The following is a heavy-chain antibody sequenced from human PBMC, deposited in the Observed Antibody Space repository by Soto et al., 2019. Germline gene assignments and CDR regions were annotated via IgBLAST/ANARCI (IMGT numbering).Heavy chain of an antibody. CDR2: INHSGST. Sequence: SETLSLTCAVYGGSFSGYYWSWIRQPPGKGLEWIGEINHSGSTNYNPSLKSRVTISVDTSKNRFSLKLSSVTAADTAVYYCARVERATIWGSYRPYYFDYWGQGTLVTVSS. D-gene: IGHD3-16*02. V-gene: IGHV4-34*01. CDR1: GGSFSGYY. CDR3: ARVERATIWGSYRPYYFDY. J-gene: IGHJ4*02.